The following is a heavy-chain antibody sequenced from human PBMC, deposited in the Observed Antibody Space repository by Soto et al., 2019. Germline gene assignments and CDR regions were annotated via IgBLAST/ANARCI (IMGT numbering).Heavy chain of an antibody. D-gene: IGHD1-26*01. J-gene: IGHJ4*02. V-gene: IGHV2-70*01. Sequence: RGAGPTLVNPTQTLTLTCTFSGFALSTSGMCVGWIRQPPGKALEWLALIDWDDDKYYSTSLKTRLTISKDTSKNQVVLTMTNMDPVDTATYYCARISGSNYPFDYWGQGTLVTVSS. CDR2: IDWDDDK. CDR3: ARISGSNYPFDY. CDR1: GFALSTSGMC.